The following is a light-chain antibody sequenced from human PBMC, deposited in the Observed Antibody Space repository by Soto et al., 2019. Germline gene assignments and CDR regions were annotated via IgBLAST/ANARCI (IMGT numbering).Light chain of an antibody. Sequence: TVMSQSQVALSVSQGDTATLSCRASQRVSNTLAWYQQKPGQAPRLLIYGASTRATGIPARFSGSGSGTEFTLTISSLQSEDFAVYYCQQYNNWPRTSGQGTKVDI. J-gene: IGKJ1*01. CDR1: QRVSNT. CDR3: QQYNNWPRT. V-gene: IGKV3-15*01. CDR2: GAS.